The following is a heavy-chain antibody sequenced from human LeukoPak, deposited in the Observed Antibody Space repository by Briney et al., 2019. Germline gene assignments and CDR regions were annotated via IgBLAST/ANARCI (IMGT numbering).Heavy chain of an antibody. CDR2: IYHSGST. V-gene: IGHV4-30-2*01. CDR1: GGSISSGGYA. D-gene: IGHD3-22*01. CDR3: ARGWLSLDY. Sequence: SQTLSLTCAVSGGSISSGGYAWRWIRQPPGKGLEWIGYIYHSGSTYYNPSLKSRVTISVDRSKNQFSLKLSSVTAADTAVYYCARGWLSLDYWGQGTLVTVSS. J-gene: IGHJ4*02.